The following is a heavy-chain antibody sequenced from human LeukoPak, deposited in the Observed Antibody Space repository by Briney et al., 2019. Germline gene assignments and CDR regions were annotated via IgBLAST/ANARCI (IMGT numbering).Heavy chain of an antibody. V-gene: IGHV1-3*01. Sequence: ASVKVSCTASGYIFTRYTIHWVRQAPGQRLKWMGWINAGNGNTRYSQKFQDKVTITRDTSANTAYMELSSLRSEDTAVYYCARGRRGSGSYIFDYWGQGTLVIVSS. CDR3: ARGRRGSGSYIFDY. CDR1: GYIFTRYT. D-gene: IGHD3-10*01. J-gene: IGHJ4*02. CDR2: INAGNGNT.